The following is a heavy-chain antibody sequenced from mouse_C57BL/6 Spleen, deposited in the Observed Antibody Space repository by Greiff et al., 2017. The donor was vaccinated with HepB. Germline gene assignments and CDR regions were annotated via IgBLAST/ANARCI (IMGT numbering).Heavy chain of an antibody. Sequence: EVQRVESGGGLVKPGGSLKLSCAASGFTFSDYGMHWVRQAPEKGLEWVAYISSGSSTIYYADTVKGRFTISRDNAKNTLFLQMTSLRSEDTAMYYCAGYYGSSPWYFDVWGTGTTVTVSS. CDR1: GFTFSDYG. J-gene: IGHJ1*03. CDR2: ISSGSSTI. D-gene: IGHD1-1*01. V-gene: IGHV5-17*01. CDR3: AGYYGSSPWYFDV.